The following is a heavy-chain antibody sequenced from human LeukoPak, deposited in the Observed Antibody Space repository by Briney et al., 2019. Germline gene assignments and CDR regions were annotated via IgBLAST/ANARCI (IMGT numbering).Heavy chain of an antibody. CDR2: LYWDNDK. Sequence: TLVKPTQTLTLTCTFSGFSLTTRGVGVGWIRQPPGKALEWLALLYWDNDKRYRPSLESRLTITKDTSKNQVVLTMTNMDPVDTATYYCAHRPDSGSWYYFDYWGQGTLVTVSS. D-gene: IGHD6-13*01. V-gene: IGHV2-5*02. CDR3: AHRPDSGSWYYFDY. J-gene: IGHJ4*02. CDR1: GFSLTTRGVG.